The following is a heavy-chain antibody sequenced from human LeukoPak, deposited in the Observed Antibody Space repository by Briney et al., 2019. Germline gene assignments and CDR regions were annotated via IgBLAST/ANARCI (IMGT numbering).Heavy chain of an antibody. CDR1: GFTFSRFW. V-gene: IGHV3-74*01. J-gene: IGHJ3*01. CDR3: AREGNYDTTRDAFDL. CDR2: SNSDETST. D-gene: IGHD3-22*01. Sequence: GGSLRPSCEASGFTFSRFWMHWVRQAPGKGLVWVSRSNSDETSTSCADSVKGRFTMSRDNAKNTLYLQMDSLRAEDTAVYYCAREGNYDTTRDAFDLWGQGTMVTVS.